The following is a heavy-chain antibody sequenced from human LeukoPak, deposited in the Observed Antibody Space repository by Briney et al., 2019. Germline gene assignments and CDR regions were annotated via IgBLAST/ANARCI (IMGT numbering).Heavy chain of an antibody. CDR3: ARPDTAMVRGYYFDY. CDR1: GFTLSNYW. CDR2: ISSSSSYI. V-gene: IGHV3-21*01. D-gene: IGHD5-18*01. Sequence: PGGSLRLSCAASGFTLSNYWMDWVRQAPGKGLEWVSSISSSSSYIYYADSVKGRFTISRDNAKNSLYLQMNSLRAEDTAVYYCARPDTAMVRGYYFDYWGQGTLVTVSS. J-gene: IGHJ4*02.